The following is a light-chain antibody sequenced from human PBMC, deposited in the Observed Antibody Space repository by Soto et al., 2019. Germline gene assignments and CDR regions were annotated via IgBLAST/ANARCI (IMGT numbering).Light chain of an antibody. Sequence: QSALTQPASVSGXPGXSXTIXCTGTSSDVGGYNYVSWYQQHPGKAPKLMIYEVSNRPSGVSNRFSGSKSGNTASLTISGLQAEDEADYYCSSYTSSSTRVFGGGTKLTVL. CDR2: EVS. J-gene: IGLJ3*02. CDR3: SSYTSSSTRV. CDR1: SSDVGGYNY. V-gene: IGLV2-14*01.